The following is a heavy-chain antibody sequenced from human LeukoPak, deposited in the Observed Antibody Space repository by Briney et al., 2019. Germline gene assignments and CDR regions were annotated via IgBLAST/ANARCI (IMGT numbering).Heavy chain of an antibody. CDR1: GFPFSTYA. V-gene: IGHV3-23*01. CDR2: IYGNGAGI. CDR3: AKDRLPDGRWSLDY. Sequence: GGSLRLSCAASGFPFSTYAMNWVRQAPGKGLEWVSGIYGNGAGIQYADSVKGRFTISRDNSKNTLSLQMNSLRAEDTALYYCAKDRLPDGRWSLDYWGQGTLVTVSS. J-gene: IGHJ4*02. D-gene: IGHD6-13*01.